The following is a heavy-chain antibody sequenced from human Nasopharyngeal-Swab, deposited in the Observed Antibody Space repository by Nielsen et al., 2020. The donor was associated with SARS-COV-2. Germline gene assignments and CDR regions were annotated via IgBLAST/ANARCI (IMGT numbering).Heavy chain of an antibody. CDR2: INHSGST. CDR1: GGSFSGYY. CDR3: AREPERVVLVRGGPACYMDV. D-gene: IGHD1-14*01. Sequence: SETLSLTCAVYGGSFSGYYWSWIRQPPGKGLEWIGEINHSGSTNYNPSLKSRVTISVDTSKNQFSLKLSSVTAAGTAVYYCAREPERVVLVRGGPACYMDVWGKGTTVTVSS. V-gene: IGHV4-34*01. J-gene: IGHJ6*03.